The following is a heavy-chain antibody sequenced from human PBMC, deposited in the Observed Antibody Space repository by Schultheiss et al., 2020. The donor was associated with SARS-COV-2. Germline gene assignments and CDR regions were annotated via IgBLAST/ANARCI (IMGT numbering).Heavy chain of an antibody. CDR2: IGTAGDT. CDR1: GFTFSSYA. V-gene: IGHV3-13*01. J-gene: IGHJ3*02. CDR3: ARELGITGAFDI. D-gene: IGHD3-16*01. Sequence: GGSLRLSCAASGFTFSSYAMSWVRQAPGKGLEWVSAIGTAGDTYYPGSVKGRFTISRENAKNSLYLQMNSLRAGDTAVYYCARELGITGAFDIWGQGTMVTVSS.